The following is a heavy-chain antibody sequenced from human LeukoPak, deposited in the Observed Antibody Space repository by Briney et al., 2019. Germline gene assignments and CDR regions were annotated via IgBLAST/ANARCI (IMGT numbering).Heavy chain of an antibody. CDR2: IHHSGST. V-gene: IGHV4-38-2*01. CDR3: ARLRDLYNCFDP. D-gene: IGHD5-24*01. J-gene: IGHJ5*02. CDR1: GYSISSGYY. Sequence: KPSETLSLTCVVSGYSISSGYYWGWIRQPPGKGLEWIATIHHSGSTYYSLSLKSRVTIQVDTSKNQFSLKLSSLTAADTAVYYCARLRDLYNCFDPWGQGTLVIVSS.